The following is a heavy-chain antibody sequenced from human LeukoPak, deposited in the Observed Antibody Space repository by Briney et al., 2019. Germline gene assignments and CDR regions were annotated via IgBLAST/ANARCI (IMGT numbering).Heavy chain of an antibody. CDR3: ARGASHYDFSVKGY. CDR1: GYTFTSYD. D-gene: IGHD3-3*01. V-gene: IGHV1-8*01. J-gene: IGHJ4*02. CDR2: MNPNSGNA. Sequence: ASVKVSCKASGYTFTSYDINWVRQATGQGLEWMGWMNPNSGNAGYAQKFQGRVTMTRNTSISTAYMELNSLRSEDTAVYYCARGASHYDFSVKGYWGQGTLVTVSS.